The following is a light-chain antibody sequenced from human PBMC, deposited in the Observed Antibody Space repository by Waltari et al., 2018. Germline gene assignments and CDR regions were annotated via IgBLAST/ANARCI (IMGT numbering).Light chain of an antibody. CDR2: DVS. CDR1: SRDIGFYNY. Sequence: QSALTQPTSVYGSPGQSITISCTGTSRDIGFYNYVSWYQQYPGKVPQLLIYDVSDPPSGVSRRFSGSKSGHTASLTISGLQADDEADYYCNSYTGSSSWVFGGGTKLTVL. J-gene: IGLJ3*02. V-gene: IGLV2-14*01. CDR3: NSYTGSSSWV.